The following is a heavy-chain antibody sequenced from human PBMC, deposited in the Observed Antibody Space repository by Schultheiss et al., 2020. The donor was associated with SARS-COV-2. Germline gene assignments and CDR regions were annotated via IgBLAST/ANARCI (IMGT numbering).Heavy chain of an antibody. D-gene: IGHD5-18*01. CDR1: GFTFSSYA. CDR2: ISGSGGST. Sequence: GGSLRLSCAASGFTFSSYAMHWVRQAPGKGLEWVLAISGSGGSTYYADSVKGRFTISRDNSKNTLYLQMNSLRAEDTAVYYCARDQPSRIQLWLPYGMDVWGQGTTVTVSS. V-gene: IGHV3-23*01. CDR3: ARDQPSRIQLWLPYGMDV. J-gene: IGHJ6*02.